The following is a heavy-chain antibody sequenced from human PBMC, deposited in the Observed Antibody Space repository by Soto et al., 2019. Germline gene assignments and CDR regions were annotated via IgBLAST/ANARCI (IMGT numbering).Heavy chain of an antibody. Sequence: EVQLVESGGGLVQPGESLRLSCAASGFIFRNYLISWVRQAPGRGLEWGANIKDDGSERYYVDSVNGRFTISRDNDKNSLYLEMTRPRADDTAIYYCAREKRANGYFDYWGQGTRVTVSS. V-gene: IGHV3-7*01. CDR3: AREKRANGYFDY. CDR2: IKDDGSER. CDR1: GFIFRNYL. D-gene: IGHD6-25*01. J-gene: IGHJ4*02.